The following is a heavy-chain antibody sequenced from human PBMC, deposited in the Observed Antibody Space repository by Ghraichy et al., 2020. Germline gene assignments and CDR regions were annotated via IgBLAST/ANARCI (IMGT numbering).Heavy chain of an antibody. V-gene: IGHV4-38-2*02. Sequence: SETLSLTCAVSGYSISSGYYWGWIRQPPGKGLEWIGSIYHSGSTYYNPSLKSRVTISVDTSKNQFSLKLSSVTAADTAVYYCARDQWELLRNWFDPWGQGTLVTVSS. CDR2: IYHSGST. CDR3: ARDQWELLRNWFDP. D-gene: IGHD1-26*01. CDR1: GYSISSGYY. J-gene: IGHJ5*02.